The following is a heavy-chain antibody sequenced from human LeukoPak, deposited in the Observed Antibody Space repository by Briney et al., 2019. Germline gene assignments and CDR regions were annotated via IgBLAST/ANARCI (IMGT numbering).Heavy chain of an antibody. D-gene: IGHD6-13*01. CDR2: ISGIGGST. Sequence: GGTLRLSCAASGFTFSSYGMRWVRHAPGKGLEWVAAISGIGGSTYYADSVKGRFTISRDNAKNSLSLQMNSLRVDDTAIYYCARGGLTAVALYWGQGTLVAVSS. V-gene: IGHV3-23*01. CDR3: ARGGLTAVALY. CDR1: GFTFSSYG. J-gene: IGHJ4*02.